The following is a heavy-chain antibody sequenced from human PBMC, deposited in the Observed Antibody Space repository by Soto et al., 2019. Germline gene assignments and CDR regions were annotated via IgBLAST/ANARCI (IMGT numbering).Heavy chain of an antibody. V-gene: IGHV3-48*03. J-gene: IGHJ3*01. CDR1: GFTFSRYE. D-gene: IGHD3-10*01. Sequence: EVKLVESGGGLVQPGGSLRLSCAASGFTFSRYEMNWVRQAPGKGLEWIAYIHSSATTIYYADSVKGRFTISRDNAKNSLCLQLNSLSAEVTAVYYCATRSGGGGAFDFWGQGTMVTVSS. CDR3: ATRSGGGGAFDF. CDR2: IHSSATTI.